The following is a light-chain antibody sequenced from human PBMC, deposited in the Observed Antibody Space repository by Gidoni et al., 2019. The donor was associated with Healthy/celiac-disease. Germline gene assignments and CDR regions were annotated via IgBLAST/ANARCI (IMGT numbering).Light chain of an antibody. CDR3: QQYNSWPLT. V-gene: IGKV3-15*01. CDR1: QSVSSN. J-gene: IGKJ4*01. Sequence: EVVMPQSPATLSVSPGERATLSCRASQSVSSNLAWYQQKPGQAPRLLIYGASTWATGIPARFSGSGSGTEFTLTISSLQSEDFAVYYCQQYNSWPLTFGGGTKVEIK. CDR2: GAS.